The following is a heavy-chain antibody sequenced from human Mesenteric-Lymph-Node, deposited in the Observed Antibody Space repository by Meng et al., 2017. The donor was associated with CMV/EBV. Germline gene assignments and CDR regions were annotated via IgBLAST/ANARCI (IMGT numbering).Heavy chain of an antibody. V-gene: IGHV3-7*03. CDR2: IKHDGSET. D-gene: IGHD6-13*01. Sequence: LSLTCAASGFTFSSYWMIWVRQAPGKGLEWVANIKHDGSETYYVDSMKGRITISRDNAKNSVYLQMNNLRGEDTAVYYCARKRPGITAGDYWGQGTLVTVSS. CDR1: GFTFSSYW. CDR3: ARKRPGITAGDY. J-gene: IGHJ4*02.